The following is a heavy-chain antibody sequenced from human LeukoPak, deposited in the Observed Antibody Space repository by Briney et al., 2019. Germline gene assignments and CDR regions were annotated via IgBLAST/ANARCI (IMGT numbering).Heavy chain of an antibody. CDR1: GGSISGSSYY. Sequence: SETLSLTCTVSGGSISGSSYYWGWIRQPPGKGLEWIGSIYYTGSSSYNPSLKSRVTISVDTSKNQFSLRLTSVIAADTAVYYCARMSRLDYWGQRTLVTVSS. V-gene: IGHV4-39*01. CDR3: ARMSRLDY. CDR2: IYYTGSS. J-gene: IGHJ4*02.